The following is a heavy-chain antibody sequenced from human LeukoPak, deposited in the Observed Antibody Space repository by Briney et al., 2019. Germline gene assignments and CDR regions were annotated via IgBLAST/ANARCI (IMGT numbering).Heavy chain of an antibody. CDR2: INHSGST. CDR1: GGSFGGYY. V-gene: IGHV4-34*01. Sequence: SETLSLTCAVYGGSFGGYYWSWIRQPPGKGLEWIGEINHSGSTNYNPSLKSRVTISVDTSKNQFSLKLSSVTAADTAVYYCARGPGSLDYWGQGTLVTVSS. D-gene: IGHD3-10*01. CDR3: ARGPGSLDY. J-gene: IGHJ4*02.